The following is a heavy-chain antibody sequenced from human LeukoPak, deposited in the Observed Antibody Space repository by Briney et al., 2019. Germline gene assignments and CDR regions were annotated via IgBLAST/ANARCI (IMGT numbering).Heavy chain of an antibody. CDR1: RGSINSYY. D-gene: IGHD5-24*01. CDR2: IYYSGTT. J-gene: IGHJ4*02. Sequence: SETLSLTCTVSRGSINSYYWSWIRQSPGRGLEWIGYIYYSGTTNYNPSLKSRVTISVDTSKNQFSLKLRSVTAADTAVYYCARDHRGDGYNAFDYWGQGTLVTVSS. V-gene: IGHV4-59*01. CDR3: ARDHRGDGYNAFDY.